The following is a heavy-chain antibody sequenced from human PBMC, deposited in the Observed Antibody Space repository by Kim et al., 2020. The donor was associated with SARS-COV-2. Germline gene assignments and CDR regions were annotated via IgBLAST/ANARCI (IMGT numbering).Heavy chain of an antibody. V-gene: IGHV3-30*04. CDR2: ISYDGSNK. Sequence: GGSLRLSCAASGFTFSSYAMHWVRQAPGKGLEWVAVISYDGSNKYYADSVKGRFSISRDNSKNTLYLQMNSLRAEDTAVYYCARDVRIQLWLYYYGMDV. CDR3: ARDVRIQLWLYYYGMDV. CDR1: GFTFSSYA. D-gene: IGHD5-18*01. J-gene: IGHJ6*01.